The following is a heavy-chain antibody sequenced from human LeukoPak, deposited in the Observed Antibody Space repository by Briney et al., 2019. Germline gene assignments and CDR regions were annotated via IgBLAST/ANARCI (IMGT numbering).Heavy chain of an antibody. Sequence: GGSLRLSCAASGFTFSSYGMHWVRQAPGKGLEWVAVIWYDGSNKYYADSVKGRFTISRDNSKSTLYLQMNSPRAEDTAVYYCASSPVVPAASRVNAFDIWGQGTMVTVSS. V-gene: IGHV3-33*01. CDR2: IWYDGSNK. J-gene: IGHJ3*02. D-gene: IGHD2-2*01. CDR1: GFTFSSYG. CDR3: ASSPVVPAASRVNAFDI.